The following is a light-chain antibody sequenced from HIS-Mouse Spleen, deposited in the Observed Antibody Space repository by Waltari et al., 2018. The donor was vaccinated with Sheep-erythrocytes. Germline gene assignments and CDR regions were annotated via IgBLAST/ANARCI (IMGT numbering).Light chain of an antibody. CDR1: SGINVGTYR. J-gene: IGLJ3*02. Sequence: QAVLTRPSSLSASPGASASLTCTLRSGINVGTYRIYWYQQKPGSPPQYLLRYKSDSDNQQGSGVPSRFSGSKDASANAGILRISGLQSEDEADYYCMIWHSSAWVFGGGTKLTVL. V-gene: IGLV5-45*03. CDR2: YKSDSDN. CDR3: MIWHSSAWV.